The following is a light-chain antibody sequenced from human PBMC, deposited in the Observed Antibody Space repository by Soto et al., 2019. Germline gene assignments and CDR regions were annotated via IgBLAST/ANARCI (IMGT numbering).Light chain of an antibody. J-gene: IGKJ1*01. CDR1: QTISSW. V-gene: IGKV1-5*03. CDR3: QHYNSDSEA. Sequence: DIQMTQSPSTLSGSVGDRVTITCRASQTISSWLAWYQQKPGKAPKLLIYKASTLTSGVPSRFSGSGSGTEFTLTISSLQPDDFATYYCQHYNSDSEAFGQGTKVELK. CDR2: KAS.